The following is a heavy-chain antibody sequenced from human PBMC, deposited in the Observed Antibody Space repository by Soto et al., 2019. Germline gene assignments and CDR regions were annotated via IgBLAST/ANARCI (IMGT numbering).Heavy chain of an antibody. CDR3: AHGSGRLSDY. D-gene: IGHD6-19*01. Sequence: QITLKESGPTLVKPTQTLTLTCTFSGFSLSSPAVGVNWIRQPLGKALEWLALIYWDDDKQYSPSLRSRLTITKDTSKNQVVLTMTNVDPVDTATYYCAHGSGRLSDYWGQGTLVTVSS. J-gene: IGHJ4*02. CDR2: IYWDDDK. V-gene: IGHV2-5*02. CDR1: GFSLSSPAVG.